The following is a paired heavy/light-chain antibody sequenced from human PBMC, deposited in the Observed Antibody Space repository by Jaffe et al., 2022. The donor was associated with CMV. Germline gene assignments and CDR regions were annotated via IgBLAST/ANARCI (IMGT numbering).Light chain of an antibody. V-gene: IGKV3-20*01. CDR2: GAS. CDR1: QSVSSSY. J-gene: IGKJ2*01. Sequence: EIVLTQSPGTLSLSPGERATLSCRASQSVSSSYLAWYQQKPGQAPRLLIYGASSRATGIPDRFSGSGSGTDFTLTISRLEPEDFAVYYCQQYGSSPKTFGQGTKLEIK. CDR3: QQYGSSPKT.
Heavy chain of an antibody. V-gene: IGHV4-34*01. CDR3: ARGYCSSTSCYRTTQKKYNWFDP. J-gene: IGHJ5*02. Sequence: QVQLQQWGAGLLKPSETLSLTCAVYGGSFSGYYWSWIRQPPGKGLEWIGEINHSGSTNYNPSLKSRVTISVDTSKNQFSLKLSSVTAADTAVYYCARGYCSSTSCYRTTQKKYNWFDPWGQGTLVTVSS. CDR1: GGSFSGYY. D-gene: IGHD2-2*02. CDR2: INHSGST.